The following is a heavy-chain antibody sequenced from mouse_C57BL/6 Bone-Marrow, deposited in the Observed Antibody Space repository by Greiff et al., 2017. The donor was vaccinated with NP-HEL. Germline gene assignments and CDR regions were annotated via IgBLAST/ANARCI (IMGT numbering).Heavy chain of an antibody. V-gene: IGHV1-81*01. D-gene: IGHD1-1*01. Sequence: QVQLQQSGAELARPGASVKLSCKASGYTFTSSGISWVKQRTGQGLEWIGEIYPRSGNTYYNEKFKGKATLTADKSSSTAYMELRSLTSEDSAVYFCAREGITTVVVQYYFDYWGQGTTLTVSS. CDR2: IYPRSGNT. J-gene: IGHJ2*01. CDR1: GYTFTSSG. CDR3: AREGITTVVVQYYFDY.